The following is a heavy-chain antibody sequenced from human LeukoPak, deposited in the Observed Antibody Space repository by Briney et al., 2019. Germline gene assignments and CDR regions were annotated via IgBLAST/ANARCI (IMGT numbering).Heavy chain of an antibody. J-gene: IGHJ4*02. Sequence: GGSLRLSCAASGFTFSSYAMHWVRQAPGKGLEWVAVISYDGSNKYYADSVKGRFTISRDNSKNTLYLQMNSLRAEDTALYHCARDLKGSLDFDYWGRGTLVTVSS. CDR3: ARDLKGSLDFDY. CDR1: GFTFSSYA. D-gene: IGHD1-26*01. V-gene: IGHV3-30-3*01. CDR2: ISYDGSNK.